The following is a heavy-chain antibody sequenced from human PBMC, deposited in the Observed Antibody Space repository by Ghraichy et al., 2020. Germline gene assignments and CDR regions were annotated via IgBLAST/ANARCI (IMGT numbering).Heavy chain of an antibody. V-gene: IGHV3-7*03. CDR3: SSGDTFDI. J-gene: IGHJ3*02. CDR1: GLIFSSYW. CDR2: INQDGREK. D-gene: IGHD3-10*01. Sequence: GVSLRLSCSASGLIFSSYWMTWVRQAPGKGLEWVANINQDGREKYYAASVKGRFTISRDNAKNSLYLQMNGLRAEDTAVYYCSSGDTFDIWGQGTLVAVSS.